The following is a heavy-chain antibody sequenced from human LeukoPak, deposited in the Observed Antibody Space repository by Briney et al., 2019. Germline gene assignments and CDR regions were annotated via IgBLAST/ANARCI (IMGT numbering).Heavy chain of an antibody. D-gene: IGHD2-2*01. CDR3: ARGYCSSTSCYAPQAFDY. CDR1: GGSFSGYY. J-gene: IGHJ4*02. V-gene: IGHV4-34*01. CDR2: IHHSGGT. Sequence: PSETLSLTCAVYGGSFSGYYWSWIRQPPGKGLEWIGDIHHSGGTNYNPSLKSRVTISIDTSKNQFSLKLSSVTAADTAVYYCARGYCSSTSCYAPQAFDYWGQGTLVTVSS.